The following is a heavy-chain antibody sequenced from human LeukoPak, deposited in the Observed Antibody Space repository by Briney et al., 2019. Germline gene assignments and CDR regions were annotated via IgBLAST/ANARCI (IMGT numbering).Heavy chain of an antibody. Sequence: GGSLRLSCAASGFTFSSYSMNWVRQAPGKGLEWVSSISSSSSYIYYADSVKGRFTISRDNAKNSLYLQMNSLRAEDTAFYYCARDDSSRIGFDYWGQGTLVTVSS. CDR1: GFTFSSYS. V-gene: IGHV3-21*04. D-gene: IGHD6-13*01. CDR2: ISSSSSYI. CDR3: ARDDSSRIGFDY. J-gene: IGHJ4*02.